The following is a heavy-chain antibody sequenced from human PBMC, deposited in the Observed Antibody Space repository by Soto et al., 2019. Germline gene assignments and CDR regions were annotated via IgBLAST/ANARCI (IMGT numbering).Heavy chain of an antibody. J-gene: IGHJ3*02. Sequence: PSETLSLTCAVSGYSISSRNWWGWIRQPPGKGLEWIGNIYYSGTTYYNPSLMSRVTMSVDTSKNRFSLKLNSVTAVDTAVYYCAKTGYSSTWATDGDAFDIWGQGTMVTVSS. D-gene: IGHD6-13*01. CDR3: AKTGYSSTWATDGDAFDI. CDR2: IYYSGTT. V-gene: IGHV4-28*01. CDR1: GYSISSRNW.